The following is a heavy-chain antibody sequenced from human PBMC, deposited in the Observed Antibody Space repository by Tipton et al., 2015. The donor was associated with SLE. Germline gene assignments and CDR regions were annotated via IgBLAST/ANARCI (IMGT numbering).Heavy chain of an antibody. CDR1: GFNFSDYY. CDR2: ISSSSSYK. Sequence: GSLRLSCAASGFNFSDYYMSWIRQAPGKGLEWVSYISSSSSYKNYGDSVKGRFTISRDNAKNSLYLQMNSLRVDDTALYYCARDRSGSAGGTYWGQGTLVTVSS. V-gene: IGHV3-11*06. J-gene: IGHJ4*02. D-gene: IGHD3-3*01. CDR3: ARDRSGSAGGTY.